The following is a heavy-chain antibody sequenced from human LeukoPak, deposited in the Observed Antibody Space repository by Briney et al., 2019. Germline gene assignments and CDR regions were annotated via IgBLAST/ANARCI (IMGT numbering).Heavy chain of an antibody. CDR2: IYYSGST. D-gene: IGHD3-10*01. CDR1: GGSISSYY. J-gene: IGHJ4*02. CDR3: ARQLVWFGSYYFDY. Sequence: SETLSLTCTVSGGSISSYYWSWIRQPPGKGLEWIGYIYYSGSTNYNPSLKSRVTISVDTSKNQFSLKLSSVTAADTAVYYCARQLVWFGSYYFDYWGQGTLVTVSS. V-gene: IGHV4-59*08.